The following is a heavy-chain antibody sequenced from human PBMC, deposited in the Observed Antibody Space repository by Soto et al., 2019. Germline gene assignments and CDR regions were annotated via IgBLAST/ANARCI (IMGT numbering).Heavy chain of an antibody. CDR3: ARGGGDYGDYGVLDY. V-gene: IGHV4-31*03. J-gene: IGHJ4*02. Sequence: QVQLQESGPGLVKPSQTLSLTCTVSGGSISSGGYYWSWIRQHPGKGLEWIGYIYYSGSTYYNPSLKSRVTISVDTSKNQFSLKVSPVTAADTAVYYCARGGGDYGDYGVLDYWGQGTLVTVSS. D-gene: IGHD4-17*01. CDR2: IYYSGST. CDR1: GGSISSGGYY.